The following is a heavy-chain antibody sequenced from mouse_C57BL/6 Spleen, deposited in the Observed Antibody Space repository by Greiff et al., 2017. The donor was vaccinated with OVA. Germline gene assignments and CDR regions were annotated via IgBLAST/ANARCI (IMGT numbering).Heavy chain of an antibody. CDR2: IWTGGGT. Sequence: VHLVESGPGLVAPSQSLSITCTVSGFSLTSYAISWVRQPPGKGLEWLGVIWTGGGTNYNSALKSRLSISKDNSKSQVFLKMNSLQTDDTARYYCARNITTVVAHFDYWGQGTTLTVSS. CDR3: ARNITTVVAHFDY. V-gene: IGHV2-9-1*01. J-gene: IGHJ2*01. D-gene: IGHD1-1*01. CDR1: GFSLTSYA.